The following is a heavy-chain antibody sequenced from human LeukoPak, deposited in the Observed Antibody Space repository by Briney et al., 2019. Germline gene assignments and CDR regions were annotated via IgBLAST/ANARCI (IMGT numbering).Heavy chain of an antibody. V-gene: IGHV1-69*04. CDR3: ARSLWEPHYFDY. CDR2: IIPILGIA. Sequence: ASVKVSCKASGGTFSSYAISWVRQAPGQGLEWMGRIIPILGIANYAQKFQGRVTITADKSTSTAYMELSSLRSEDTAVYYCARSLWEPHYFDYWGQGTLVTVSS. CDR1: GGTFSSYA. D-gene: IGHD1-26*01. J-gene: IGHJ4*02.